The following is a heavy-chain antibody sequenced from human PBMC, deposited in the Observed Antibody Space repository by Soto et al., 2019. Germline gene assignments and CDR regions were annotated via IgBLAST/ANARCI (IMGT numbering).Heavy chain of an antibody. CDR2: INPSGGST. Sequence: QVQLVQSGAEVKKPGASVKVSCKASGYTFTSYYMHWVRQAPGQGLERMGIINPSGGSTSYAQKFQGRVTMTRDTSTSTVYMELSSLRSEDTAVYYCAREAAPDYYYYGMDVWGQGTTVTVSS. J-gene: IGHJ6*02. CDR1: GYTFTSYY. CDR3: AREAAPDYYYYGMDV. V-gene: IGHV1-46*01. D-gene: IGHD6-6*01.